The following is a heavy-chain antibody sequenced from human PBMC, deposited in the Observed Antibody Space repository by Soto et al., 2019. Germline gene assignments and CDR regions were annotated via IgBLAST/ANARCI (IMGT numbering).Heavy chain of an antibody. CDR1: GYTFTSYY. J-gene: IGHJ4*02. CDR3: ARGMTTVTTRQLYYFDY. D-gene: IGHD4-17*01. V-gene: IGHV1-46*01. CDR2: INPSGGST. Sequence: GASVKVSCKASGYTFTSYYMHWVRQAPGQGLEWMGIINPSGGSTSYAQKFQGRVTMTRDTSTSTVYMELSSLRSEDTAVYYCARGMTTVTTRQLYYFDYWGQGTLVTVSS.